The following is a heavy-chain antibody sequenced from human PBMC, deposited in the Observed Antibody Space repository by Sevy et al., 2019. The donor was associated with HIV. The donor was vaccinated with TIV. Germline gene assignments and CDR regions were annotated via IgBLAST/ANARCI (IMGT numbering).Heavy chain of an antibody. CDR2: FEPEDGET. CDR3: ATTKDYYDSSGSPFDY. D-gene: IGHD3-22*01. Sequence: VKVSCKVSGYTLTELSMHWVRQAPGKGLEWMGSFEPEDGETVYAQKFQGRVTMTEDTSSDTAYMELSSLRSDDTAVYYCATTKDYYDSSGSPFDYWGQGTLVTVSS. CDR1: GYTLTELS. J-gene: IGHJ4*02. V-gene: IGHV1-24*01.